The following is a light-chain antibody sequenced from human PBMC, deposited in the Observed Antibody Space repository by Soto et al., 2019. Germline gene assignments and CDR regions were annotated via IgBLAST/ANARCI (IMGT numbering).Light chain of an antibody. CDR1: QSVSSSY. J-gene: IGKJ2*01. V-gene: IGKV3-20*01. CDR2: GAS. Sequence: EIVLTQSPGTLSLSPEERATLSCRASQSVSSSYLAWYQQKPGQAPRLLIYGASSRATGIPDRFSGSGSETDFTLTISRLEPEDCAVYYCQQYGSSTYTFGQGTKLEIK. CDR3: QQYGSSTYT.